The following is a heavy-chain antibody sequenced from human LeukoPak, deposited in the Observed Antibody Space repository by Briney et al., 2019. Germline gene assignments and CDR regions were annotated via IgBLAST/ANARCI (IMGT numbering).Heavy chain of an antibody. J-gene: IGHJ5*02. V-gene: IGHV4-30-2*05. D-gene: IGHD3-10*01. CDR2: IYHSGST. Sequence: PSETLSLTCTVSGGSISSGGYYWSWIRQPPGKGLEWIGYIYHSGSTYYNPSLKSRVTISVDTSKNQFSLKLSSVTAADTAVYYCARDASSGSYYNWFDPWGQGTLVTVSS. CDR1: GGSISSGGYY. CDR3: ARDASSGSYYNWFDP.